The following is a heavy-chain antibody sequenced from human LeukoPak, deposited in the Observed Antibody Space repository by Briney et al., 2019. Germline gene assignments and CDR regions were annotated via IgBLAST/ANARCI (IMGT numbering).Heavy chain of an antibody. J-gene: IGHJ3*01. Sequence: SETLSPTCTVSGDSISSYYWIWIRQPPGKGLEWIGYIYYSGSTNYNPSLKSRVATSVDRSKNQFSLRLHSVTAADTAVYYCARGGITAFDLWGQGTMVTVSS. V-gene: IGHV4-59*12. CDR3: ARGGITAFDL. D-gene: IGHD3-10*01. CDR1: GDSISSYY. CDR2: IYYSGST.